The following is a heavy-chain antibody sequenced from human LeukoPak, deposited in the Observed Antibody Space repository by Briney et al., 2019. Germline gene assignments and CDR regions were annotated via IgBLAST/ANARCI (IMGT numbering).Heavy chain of an antibody. CDR1: GFTFSSYA. Sequence: GGSLRLSCAASGFTFSSYAMSWVRHAPGKGLECVSAISGSGGSTYYADSVKGRFTISRDNSKNTLYLQMNSLRAEDTAVYYCAKAPYYYDSSGLLRIGYWGQGTLVTVSS. CDR3: AKAPYYYDSSGLLRIGY. V-gene: IGHV3-23*01. D-gene: IGHD3-22*01. J-gene: IGHJ4*02. CDR2: ISGSGGST.